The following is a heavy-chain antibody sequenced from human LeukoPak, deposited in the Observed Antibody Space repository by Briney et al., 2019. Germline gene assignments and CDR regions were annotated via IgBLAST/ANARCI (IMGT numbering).Heavy chain of an antibody. V-gene: IGHV4-30-4*01. CDR2: IYYRGST. CDR1: GGSISSGDYY. CDR3: ASDFTDYYGMDV. Sequence: SETLSPTCTVSGGSISSGDYYWSSVRQPPGKCLEWIGYIYYRGSTYYNPSLNSPVTISIDTSKSQVSPKLSSVTAADTAVYYCASDFTDYYGMDVWGQGTTVTVSS. J-gene: IGHJ6*02.